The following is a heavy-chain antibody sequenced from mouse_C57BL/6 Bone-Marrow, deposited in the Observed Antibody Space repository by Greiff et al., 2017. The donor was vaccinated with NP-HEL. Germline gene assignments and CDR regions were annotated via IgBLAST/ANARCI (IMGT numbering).Heavy chain of an antibody. CDR1: GYTFTDYN. J-gene: IGHJ4*01. CDR2: INPNNGGT. Sequence: EVQLQQSGPELVKPGASVKIPCKASGYTFTDYNMDWVKQSHGKSLEWIGDINPNNGGTIYNQKFKGKATLTVDKSSSTAYMELRSLTSEDTAVYDCERGGANYYAMDYWGQGTSVTVSS. CDR3: ERGGANYYAMDY. V-gene: IGHV1-18*01.